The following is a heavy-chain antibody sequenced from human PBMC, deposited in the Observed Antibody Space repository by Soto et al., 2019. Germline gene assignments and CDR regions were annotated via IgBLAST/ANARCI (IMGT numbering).Heavy chain of an antibody. CDR2: ISWNSGSI. D-gene: IGHD6-6*01. V-gene: IGHV3-9*01. CDR1: GITFDDYA. Sequence: EEQLLESGGDLVQPGGSLRLSCVASGITFDDYAMHWVRQAPGKGLEWVSGISWNSGSIGYADSVKGRFTISRDNAKNSLYLQMNSLRAEDTALYYCAKEYLSSSRDHAFDIWGQGTMVTVSS. CDR3: AKEYLSSSRDHAFDI. J-gene: IGHJ3*02.